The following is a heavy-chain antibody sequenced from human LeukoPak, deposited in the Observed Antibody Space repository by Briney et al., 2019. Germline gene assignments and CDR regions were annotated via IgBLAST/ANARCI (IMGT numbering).Heavy chain of an antibody. V-gene: IGHV3-15*07. Sequence: PGGSLRLSCAASGFTFSNAWMNWVRQAPGKGLEWVGRIKSKTDGETTDYAAPVKGRFTISRDDSKTTLYLQMNSLKTEDTAVYSCATDPRFLEWLSPHHYWGQGTLVTVSS. CDR2: IKSKTDGETT. J-gene: IGHJ4*02. D-gene: IGHD3-3*01. CDR1: GFTFSNAW. CDR3: ATDPRFLEWLSPHHY.